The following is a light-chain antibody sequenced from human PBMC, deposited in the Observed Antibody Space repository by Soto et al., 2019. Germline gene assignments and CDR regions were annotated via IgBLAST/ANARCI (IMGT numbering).Light chain of an antibody. Sequence: QSVLTQPPSASGTPGQTVTNSCSGSSSNIGLNDVHWYRQLSGTAPQILIYDTNQQATGVPDRFSGSRSGTSASLAIHGLQSEDEADYHCAAWDDSLNGPVFGGGTKVTVL. CDR1: SSNIGLND. CDR2: DTN. J-gene: IGLJ2*01. V-gene: IGLV1-44*01. CDR3: AAWDDSLNGPV.